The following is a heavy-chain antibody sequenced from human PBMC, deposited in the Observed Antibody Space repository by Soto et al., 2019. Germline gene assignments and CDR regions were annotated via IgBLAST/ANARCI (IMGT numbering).Heavy chain of an antibody. D-gene: IGHD4-17*01. J-gene: IGHJ6*02. CDR1: GFTFSSYG. CDR3: ARDTVMDYYYGMDV. CDR2: IWYDGSNK. V-gene: IGHV3-33*01. Sequence: QVQLVESGGGVVQPGRSLRLSCAASGFTFSSYGMHWVRQAPGKGLEWVAVIWYDGSNKYYADSMKGRFTISRDNSKNTLYLQMNSLRAEDTAVYYCARDTVMDYYYGMDVWGQGTTVTVSS.